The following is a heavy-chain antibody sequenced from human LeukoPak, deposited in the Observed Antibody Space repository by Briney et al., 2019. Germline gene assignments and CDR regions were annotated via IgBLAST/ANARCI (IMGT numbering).Heavy chain of an antibody. D-gene: IGHD3-22*01. CDR3: ATTGYDSSGYYFDY. J-gene: IGHJ4*02. CDR2: IYYSGST. V-gene: IGHV4-59*08. CDR1: GGSISSYY. Sequence: PSETLSLTCTVSGGSISSYYWSWIRQPPGKGLEWIGYIYYSGSTNYNPSLKSRVTISVDTSRNQFSLKLSSVTAADTAVYYCATTGYDSSGYYFDYWGQGTLVTVSS.